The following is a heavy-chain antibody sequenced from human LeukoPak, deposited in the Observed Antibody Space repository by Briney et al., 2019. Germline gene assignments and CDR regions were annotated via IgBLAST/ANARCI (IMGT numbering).Heavy chain of an antibody. D-gene: IGHD6-19*01. CDR2: IYSGGST. J-gene: IGHJ6*02. Sequence: PGGSLRLSCAASGFTVSSNYMSWVRQAPGKGLEWVSVIYSGGSTYYADSVKGRFTISRDNSKNTLYLQMNTLRAEDTAVYYCARLGQGLPPSYYFGMDVWGQGTTVTV. CDR3: ARLGQGLPPSYYFGMDV. CDR1: GFTVSSNY. V-gene: IGHV3-66*01.